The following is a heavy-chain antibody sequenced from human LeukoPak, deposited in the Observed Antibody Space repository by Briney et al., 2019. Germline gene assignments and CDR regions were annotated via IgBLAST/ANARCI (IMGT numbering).Heavy chain of an antibody. Sequence: GGSLRLSCAASGLTFSSYSMNWVRQAPGKGLEWVSSISSSSSYIYYADSVKGRFTISRDNAKNSLYLQMNSLRAEDTAVYYCATPITTVVTPFTGRGWGQGTLVTVSS. CDR2: ISSSSSYI. J-gene: IGHJ4*02. CDR3: ATPITTVVTPFTGRG. D-gene: IGHD4-23*01. CDR1: GLTFSSYS. V-gene: IGHV3-21*01.